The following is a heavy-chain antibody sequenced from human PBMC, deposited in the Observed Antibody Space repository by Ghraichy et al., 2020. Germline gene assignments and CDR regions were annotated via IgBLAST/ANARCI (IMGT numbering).Heavy chain of an antibody. CDR1: GGTFSSYA. CDR2: IIPILGIA. J-gene: IGHJ6*02. V-gene: IGHV1-69*04. CDR3: AREVDSSGYHYYYCMDV. Sequence: SVKVSCKASGGTFSSYAISWVRQAPGQGLEWMGRIIPILGIANYAQKFQGRVTITADKSTSTAYMELSSLRSEDTAVYYCAREVDSSGYHYYYCMDVWGQGTTVTVSS. D-gene: IGHD3-22*01.